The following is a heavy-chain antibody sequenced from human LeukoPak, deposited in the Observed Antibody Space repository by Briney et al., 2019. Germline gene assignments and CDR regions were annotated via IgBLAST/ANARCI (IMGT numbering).Heavy chain of an antibody. D-gene: IGHD2-15*01. Sequence: GASVKVSCKASGYTFTSYGISWVRQAPGQGLEWMGIINPSGGSTSYAQKFQGRVTMTRDMSTSTVYMELSSLRSEDTAVYYCARSRRNLVVAKPDAFDIWGQGTMVTVSS. CDR2: INPSGGST. J-gene: IGHJ3*02. CDR1: GYTFTSYG. V-gene: IGHV1-46*01. CDR3: ARSRRNLVVAKPDAFDI.